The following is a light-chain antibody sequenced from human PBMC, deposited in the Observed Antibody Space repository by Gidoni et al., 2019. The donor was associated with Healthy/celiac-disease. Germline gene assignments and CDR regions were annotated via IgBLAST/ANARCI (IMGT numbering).Light chain of an antibody. J-gene: IGKJ4*01. Sequence: EIVLTPSPATLSLSPGERATLACRASQSVSSYLAWYQQKPGQAPRLLIYDASNRATGIPARFSGSGSGTDFTLTISSLEPEDGAVDYWQQRSNWPLTCGGGTKVEIK. V-gene: IGKV3-11*01. CDR1: QSVSSY. CDR3: QQRSNWPLT. CDR2: DAS.